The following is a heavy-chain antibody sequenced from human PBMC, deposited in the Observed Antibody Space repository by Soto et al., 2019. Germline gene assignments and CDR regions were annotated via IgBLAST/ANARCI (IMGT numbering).Heavy chain of an antibody. V-gene: IGHV3-15*01. CDR1: GFTFSNAW. J-gene: IGHJ4*02. D-gene: IGHD3-22*01. CDR3: TTGLSNGYYNFDY. CDR2: IKGEADGGTT. Sequence: SLRLSCAASGFTFSNAWKSCVRQAPGKGLEWVGRIKGEADGGTTDYAAPVKGRITISRDHSKDTLYLQMNSLKTEDTAVYYCTTGLSNGYYNFDYWGQGTPVTVFS.